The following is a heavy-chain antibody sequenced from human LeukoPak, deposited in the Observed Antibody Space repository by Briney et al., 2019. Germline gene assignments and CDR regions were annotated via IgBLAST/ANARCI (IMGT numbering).Heavy chain of an antibody. CDR2: ISGSGGST. J-gene: IGHJ4*02. CDR1: GFTFSSYA. CDR3: AKDLGYYGSGSYFHY. V-gene: IGHV3-23*01. Sequence: GGSLRVSCAASGFTFSSYAMSWVRQAPGKGLEWVSAISGSGGSTYYADSVKGRFIISRDNSKNTLYLQMNSLRAEDTAVYYCAKDLGYYGSGSYFHYWGQGTLVTVSS. D-gene: IGHD3-10*01.